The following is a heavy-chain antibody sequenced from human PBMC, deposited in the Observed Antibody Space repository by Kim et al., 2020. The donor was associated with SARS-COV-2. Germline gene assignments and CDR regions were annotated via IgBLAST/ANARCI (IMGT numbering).Heavy chain of an antibody. Sequence: GGSLRLSCAASGFTFSSYSMNWVRQAPGKGLEWVSSISSSSSYIYYADSVKGRFTISRDNAKNSLYLQMNSLRAEDTAVYYCARDSETAGTHLSYYYGMDVWGQGTTVTVSS. CDR3: ARDSETAGTHLSYYYGMDV. V-gene: IGHV3-21*01. CDR1: GFTFSSYS. CDR2: ISSSSSYI. D-gene: IGHD6-13*01. J-gene: IGHJ6*02.